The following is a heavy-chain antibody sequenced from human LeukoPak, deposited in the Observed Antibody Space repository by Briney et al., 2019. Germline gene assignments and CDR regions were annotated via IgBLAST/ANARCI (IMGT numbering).Heavy chain of an antibody. Sequence: PGGSLRLPCAASGFTVSSNYMSWVRQTPGKGLEWVSVIYSGGSTYYADSVKGRFTISRDKSKNTLYLQMNSLRAEDTAVYYGGYLRDGYNEAHYWGQGTLVTVSS. CDR3: GYLRDGYNEAHY. D-gene: IGHD5-24*01. CDR1: GFTVSSNY. V-gene: IGHV3-66*01. J-gene: IGHJ4*02. CDR2: IYSGGST.